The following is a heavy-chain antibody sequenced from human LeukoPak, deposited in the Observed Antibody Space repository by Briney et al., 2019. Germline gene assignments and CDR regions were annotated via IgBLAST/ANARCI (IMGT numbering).Heavy chain of an antibody. J-gene: IGHJ6*02. V-gene: IGHV3-74*01. CDR1: GFTFSSYW. Sequence: GESLRLSCAASGFTFSSYWMHWVRHAPGKGLVWVSHINSDGSTTRYADSVKGRFTISRDNAKNTLYLQMNSLRVEDTAVYYCARGSSSSFNYYGMDVWGQGTTVTVSS. CDR2: INSDGSTT. D-gene: IGHD6-6*01. CDR3: ARGSSSSFNYYGMDV.